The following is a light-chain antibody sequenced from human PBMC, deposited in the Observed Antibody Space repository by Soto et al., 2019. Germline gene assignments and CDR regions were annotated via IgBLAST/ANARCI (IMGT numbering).Light chain of an antibody. J-gene: IGKJ5*01. CDR1: QGISSF. CDR3: QQFKSYVS. CDR2: GAT. Sequence: IQLTQSPSSLSASVGERDTITCRASQGISSFLAWYQQEPGKAPKLLISGATTLQSGVPSRFSGSGSGTNFTLTISSLQPEDFATYYCQQFKSYVSFGQGTRLEIK. V-gene: IGKV1-9*01.